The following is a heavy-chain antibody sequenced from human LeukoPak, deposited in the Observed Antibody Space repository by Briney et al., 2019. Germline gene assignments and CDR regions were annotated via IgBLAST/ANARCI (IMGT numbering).Heavy chain of an antibody. CDR1: GFSLSTSGMC. V-gene: IGHV2-70*11. D-gene: IGHD3-22*01. CDR2: IDWDDDK. Sequence: SGPTLVNPTQTLTLTCTFSGFSLSTSGMCVSWIRQPPGKALEWLARIDWDDDKYYSTSLKTRLTISKDTSKNQVVLTMTNMDPVDTAPYYCARIRLGYYYDSSGFDPWGQGTLVTVSS. CDR3: ARIRLGYYYDSSGFDP. J-gene: IGHJ5*02.